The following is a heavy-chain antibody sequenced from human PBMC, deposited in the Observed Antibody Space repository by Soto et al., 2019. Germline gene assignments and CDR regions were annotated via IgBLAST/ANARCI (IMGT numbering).Heavy chain of an antibody. CDR3: AKGGVPMARNTHFDY. J-gene: IGHJ4*02. CDR2: ISGSGSST. D-gene: IGHD3-10*01. CDR1: GFTFSSYA. V-gene: IGHV3-23*01. Sequence: GGSLRLSCAASGFTFSSYAMNWVRQAPGKGLEWVSGISGSGSSTYYADSVKGRFTTSRDNSKNTSYLQMTSLRVDDTAVYYCAKGGVPMARNTHFDYWGQGTLVTVSS.